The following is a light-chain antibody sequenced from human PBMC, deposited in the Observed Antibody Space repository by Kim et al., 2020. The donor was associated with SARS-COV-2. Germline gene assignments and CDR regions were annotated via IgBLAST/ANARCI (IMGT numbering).Light chain of an antibody. V-gene: IGLV6-57*03. J-gene: IGLJ3*02. CDR2: EDN. CDR3: QSYDSSNVWV. CDR1: SGSIASNY. Sequence: AVAVCGSRSSGSIASNYVQWYQQRPGSAPTTVIYEDNQRPSGVPDRFSGSIDSSSNSASLTISGLKTEDEADYYCQSYDSSNVWVFGGGTQLTVL.